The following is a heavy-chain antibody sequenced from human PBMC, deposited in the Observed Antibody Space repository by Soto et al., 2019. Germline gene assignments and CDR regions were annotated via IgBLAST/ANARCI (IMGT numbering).Heavy chain of an antibody. Sequence: SETLSLTCTVSGGSISNYYCNWIRQPAGKGLEWIGRIDTSGSTNYNPSLKSRVTMSVETSKQEFSLKLSSVTAADTALYYCARGGQDFWSGPFDYWGRGALVTVSS. D-gene: IGHD3-3*01. V-gene: IGHV4-4*07. J-gene: IGHJ4*02. CDR1: GGSISNYY. CDR3: ARGGQDFWSGPFDY. CDR2: IDTSGST.